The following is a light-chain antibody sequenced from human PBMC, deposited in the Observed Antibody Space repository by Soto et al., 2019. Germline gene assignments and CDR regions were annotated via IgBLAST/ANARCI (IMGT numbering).Light chain of an antibody. CDR1: SSDVGGYNY. V-gene: IGLV2-14*01. J-gene: IGLJ1*01. CDR2: DVS. CDR3: SSYTSSSTFYV. Sequence: QSVLTQPASVSGSPGQSITISCTGTSSDVGGYNYVSWYQQHPGKAPKHMIYDVSNRPSGVSNRLSGSKSGNTASLTISGLQAEDEADYYCSSYTSSSTFYVFGTGTKVTVL.